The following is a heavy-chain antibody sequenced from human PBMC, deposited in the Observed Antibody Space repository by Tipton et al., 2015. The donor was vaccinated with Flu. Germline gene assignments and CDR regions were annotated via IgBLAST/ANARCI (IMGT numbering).Heavy chain of an antibody. Sequence: SLRLSCTASGFTYTNYAMNWVRQAPGKGLEWVSTVSIGGDNTYYAASVKGRFTISRDNSENTLYLQMNSLRADDTAVYYCARVTGASTAYAMDVWGQGTTVTVSS. D-gene: IGHD3-10*01. CDR3: ARVTGASTAYAMDV. CDR1: GFTYTNYA. J-gene: IGHJ6*02. CDR2: VSIGGDNT. V-gene: IGHV3-23*01.